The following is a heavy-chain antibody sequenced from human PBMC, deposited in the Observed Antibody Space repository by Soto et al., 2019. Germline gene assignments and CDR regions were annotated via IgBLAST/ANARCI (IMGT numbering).Heavy chain of an antibody. CDR1: GFTFSNAW. CDR2: IKSKTDGGTT. J-gene: IGHJ4*02. CDR3: TTDQIEMATTFDY. V-gene: IGHV3-15*01. Sequence: GGSLRLSCAASGFTFSNAWMSWVRQAPGKGLEWVGRIKSKTDGGTTDYAAPVKGRFTISRDDSKNTLYLQMNSLKTEDTAVYYCTTDQIEMATTFDYWGQGTLVTVSS. D-gene: IGHD5-12*01.